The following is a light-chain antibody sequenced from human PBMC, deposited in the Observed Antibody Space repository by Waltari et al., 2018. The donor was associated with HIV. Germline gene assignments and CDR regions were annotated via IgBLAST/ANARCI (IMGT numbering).Light chain of an antibody. J-gene: IGLJ2*01. CDR1: SSDVAAYNL. V-gene: IGLV2-23*02. Sequence: QSALPQPASVSGSPGQSLNISCTGTSSDVAAYNLVYWYQQRPGKAPKLIIYEVNKRPSGVSDRFSASKSGNTASLTLSGLQAEDEANYYCCSFTGRKSLIFGGVTKLTVL. CDR2: EVN. CDR3: CSFTGRKSLI.